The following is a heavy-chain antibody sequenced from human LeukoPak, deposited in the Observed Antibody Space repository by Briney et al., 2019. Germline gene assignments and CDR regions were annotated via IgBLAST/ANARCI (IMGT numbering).Heavy chain of an antibody. V-gene: IGHV1-18*01. D-gene: IGHD6-13*01. CDR2: ISAYNGNT. J-gene: IGHJ4*02. Sequence: VASVKVSCKASGYTFTSYGISWVRQAPGQGLEWMGWISAYNGNTNYAQKLQGRVTMTTDTSTSTAYMELRSLRSDDTAVYYCAREEGYSSSWYFLNYWGQGTLVTVSS. CDR3: AREEGYSSSWYFLNY. CDR1: GYTFTSYG.